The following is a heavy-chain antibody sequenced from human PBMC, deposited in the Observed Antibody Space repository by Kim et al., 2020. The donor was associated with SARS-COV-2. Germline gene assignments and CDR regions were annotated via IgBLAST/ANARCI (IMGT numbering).Heavy chain of an antibody. Sequence: GGSLRLSCAASGFTFSSYSMNWVRQAPGKGLEWVSSISSSSSYIYYADSVKGRFTISRDNAKNSLYLQMNSLRAEDTAVYYCARDVGYFDWLLFPGPWWFDPWGQGTLVTVSS. J-gene: IGHJ5*02. CDR2: ISSSSSYI. CDR3: ARDVGYFDWLLFPGPWWFDP. CDR1: GFTFSSYS. D-gene: IGHD3-9*01. V-gene: IGHV3-21*01.